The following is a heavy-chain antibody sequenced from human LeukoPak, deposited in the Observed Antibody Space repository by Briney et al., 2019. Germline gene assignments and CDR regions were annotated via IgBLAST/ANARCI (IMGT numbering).Heavy chain of an antibody. D-gene: IGHD4-11*01. J-gene: IGHJ3*02. Sequence: GGSLRLSCAASGFTFSSYGMHWVRQAPGKGLEWVAVISYDGSNKYYADSVKGRFTISRDNSKNTLYLQMNSLRAEDTAVYYCAKLHHSLFDIWGQGTMVTVSS. V-gene: IGHV3-30*18. CDR1: GFTFSSYG. CDR3: AKLHHSLFDI. CDR2: ISYDGSNK.